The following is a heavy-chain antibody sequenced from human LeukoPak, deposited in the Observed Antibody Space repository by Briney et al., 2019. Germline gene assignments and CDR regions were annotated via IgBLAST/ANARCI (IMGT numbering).Heavy chain of an antibody. CDR2: IYYSGST. Sequence: SETLSLTCTVSGGSISSGGYYWSWIRQHPGKGLEWFGYIYYSGSTYYNPSLKSRVTISVDTSKNQFSLRLSSVTAADTAVYYCAAFWSGYSRVYYFDYWGQGTLVTVSS. CDR1: GGSISSGGYY. CDR3: AAFWSGYSRVYYFDY. V-gene: IGHV4-31*03. J-gene: IGHJ4*02. D-gene: IGHD3-3*01.